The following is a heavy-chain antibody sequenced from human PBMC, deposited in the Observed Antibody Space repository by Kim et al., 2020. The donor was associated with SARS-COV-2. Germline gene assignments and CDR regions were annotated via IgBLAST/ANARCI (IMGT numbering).Heavy chain of an antibody. CDR2: IYYSGST. D-gene: IGHD1-26*01. Sequence: SETLSLTCTVSGGSISSYYWSWIRQPPGKGLEWIGYIYYSGSTNYNPSLKSRVTISVDTSKNQFSLKLSSVTAADTAVYYCAGTVGAVGYWGQGTLVT. CDR3: AGTVGAVGY. V-gene: IGHV4-59*08. J-gene: IGHJ4*02. CDR1: GGSISSYY.